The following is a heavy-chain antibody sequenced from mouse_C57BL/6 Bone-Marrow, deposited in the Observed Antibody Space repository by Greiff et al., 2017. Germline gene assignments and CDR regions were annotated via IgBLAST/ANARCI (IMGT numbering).Heavy chain of an antibody. CDR1: GYAFSSSW. J-gene: IGHJ4*01. Sequence: QVQLQQSGPELVKPGASVKISCKASGYAFSSSWMNWVKQRPGKGLEWIGRIYPGDGATTYNGKFKGKATLTADKASSTAYMQVSSLTSEDSAVYFCERWIYYYGSIPSYAMDYWGQGTSVTVSS. D-gene: IGHD1-1*01. V-gene: IGHV1-82*01. CDR2: IYPGDGAT. CDR3: ERWIYYYGSIPSYAMDY.